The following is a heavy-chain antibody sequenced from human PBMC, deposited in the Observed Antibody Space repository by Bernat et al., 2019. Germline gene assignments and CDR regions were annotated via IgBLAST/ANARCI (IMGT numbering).Heavy chain of an antibody. V-gene: IGHV3-21*01. CDR2: ISSSSSYI. D-gene: IGHD1-26*01. CDR1: GFTFSSYS. J-gene: IGHJ4*02. Sequence: EVQLVESGGGLVKPGGSLRLSCAASGFTFSSYSMNWVRQAPGKGLEWVSSISSSSSYIYYADSVKGRFTISRDNAKNSLYLQMNSLRAEETAVYYCARGRTSGSYEDYWGQGTLVTISS. CDR3: ARGRTSGSYEDY.